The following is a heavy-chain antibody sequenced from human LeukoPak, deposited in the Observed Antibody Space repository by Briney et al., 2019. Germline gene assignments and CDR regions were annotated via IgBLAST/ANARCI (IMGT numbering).Heavy chain of an antibody. CDR2: MYPNSGNT. CDR1: GYTFTSYD. J-gene: IGHJ4*02. D-gene: IGHD3-10*01. Sequence: ASVKVSCKASGYTFTSYDINWVRQATGQGLEWMGWMYPNSGNTGNAQKFQGRVTMTRNTYISTAYMELSSLRSEDTAVDYCARLRGRYYGSGSYYPYWGQGTLVTVSS. CDR3: ARLRGRYYGSGSYYPY. V-gene: IGHV1-8*01.